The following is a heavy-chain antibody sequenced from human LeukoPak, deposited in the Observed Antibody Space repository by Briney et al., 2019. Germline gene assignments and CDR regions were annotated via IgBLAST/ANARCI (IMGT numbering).Heavy chain of an antibody. CDR1: GYSISSGYY. Sequence: SETLSLTCTVSGYSISSGYYWGWIRQPPGKGLEWIGSIYHSGSTYYNPSLKSRVTISVDTSKNQFSLKLSSVTAADTAVYYCARGLWLEYYFDYWGQGTLVTVSS. V-gene: IGHV4-38-2*02. CDR2: IYHSGST. D-gene: IGHD6-19*01. CDR3: ARGLWLEYYFDY. J-gene: IGHJ4*02.